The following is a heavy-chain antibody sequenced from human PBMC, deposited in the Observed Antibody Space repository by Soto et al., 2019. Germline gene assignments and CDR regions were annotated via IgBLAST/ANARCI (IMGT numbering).Heavy chain of an antibody. J-gene: IGHJ4*02. V-gene: IGHV1-69*02. CDR3: ARGPSIAAAGTAFYY. CDR1: GGTFSSYT. D-gene: IGHD6-13*01. Sequence: QVQLVQAGAVVKKPWTSVEVSCKAAGGTFSSYTISWVRQAPGQGLEGMGRIIPILGIANYAQKFQGRVTITADKSTSTAYMELSSLRFEDTAVYYGARGPSIAAAGTAFYYWGQGTLNTVSP. CDR2: IIPILGIA.